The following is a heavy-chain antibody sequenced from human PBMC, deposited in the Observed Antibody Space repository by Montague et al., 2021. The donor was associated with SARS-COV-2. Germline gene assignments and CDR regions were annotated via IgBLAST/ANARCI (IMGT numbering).Heavy chain of an antibody. CDR3: AHLIRYYDIFTGIPFDY. V-gene: IGHV2-5*01. Sequence: PALMKPTQTLTLTCTFSGFSLSTPNVGVGWIRQPPGKALEWVAVIYSNDEERYSPSLRNRLTITKDTAKNQVVLSLTYVDPVDTATYYCAHLIRYYDIFTGIPFDYWGQGSQVTVSS. CDR1: GFSLSTPNVG. D-gene: IGHD3-9*01. CDR2: IYSNDEE. J-gene: IGHJ4*02.